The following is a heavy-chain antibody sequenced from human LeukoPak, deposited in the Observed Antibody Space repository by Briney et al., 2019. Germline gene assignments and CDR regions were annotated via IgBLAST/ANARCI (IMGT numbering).Heavy chain of an antibody. CDR2: IGSSSSTI. J-gene: IGHJ4*02. V-gene: IGHV3-48*01. CDR3: VKGSLYSSGCYDY. CDR1: GFIFSSYS. Sequence: GGSLRLSCAASGFIFSSYSMNWVRQAPGKGLEWVSHIGSSSSTIYYADSVKGRFTISRDNSKNTLFLQMNSLRAEDTAVYYCVKGSLYSSGCYDYWGQGTLVTVSA. D-gene: IGHD6-19*01.